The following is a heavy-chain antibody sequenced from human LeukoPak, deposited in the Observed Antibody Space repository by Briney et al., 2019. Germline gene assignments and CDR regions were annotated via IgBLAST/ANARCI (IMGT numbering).Heavy chain of an antibody. CDR3: ARDKVYCSSTSCYGDSFDY. J-gene: IGHJ4*02. CDR2: ISAYNGNT. Sequence: ASVKVSCKASGYTFTSYGISWVRQAPGQGLEWMGWISAYNGNTNYAQKLQGRVTMTTDTSTSTAYMELRSLRSDDTAVYYCARDKVYCSSTSCYGDSFDYWGQGTLVTVSS. V-gene: IGHV1-18*01. CDR1: GYTFTSYG. D-gene: IGHD2-2*01.